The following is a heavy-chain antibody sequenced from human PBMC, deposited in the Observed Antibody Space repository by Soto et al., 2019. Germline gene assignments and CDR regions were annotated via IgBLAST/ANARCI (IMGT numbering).Heavy chain of an antibody. D-gene: IGHD6-13*01. V-gene: IGHV4-34*01. CDR1: GGSFSGYY. J-gene: IGHJ5*01. Sequence: QVQLQQWGAGLLKPSETLSLTCAVYGGSFSGYYWSWIRKPPGQGLEWIGEINHSGSTNYNPSLKSRVTISVETSKNQFSLKLSSVTAADTAVYYCAIGGSYGYSSFNWFDPWGQGTLVTVSS. CDR2: INHSGST. CDR3: AIGGSYGYSSFNWFDP.